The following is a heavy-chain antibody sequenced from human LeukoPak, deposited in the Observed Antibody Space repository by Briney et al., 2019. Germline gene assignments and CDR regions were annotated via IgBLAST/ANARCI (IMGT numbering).Heavy chain of an antibody. V-gene: IGHV4-59*12. Sequence: SETLSLTCTVSGGSISGYYWSWIRQTPGKGLEWIGYIYYSGSTNYNPSLKSRVTISIDTSKNQFSLKLSSVTAADTAVYYCARDGVDYAFAFDYWGQGPLVTVSS. CDR2: IYYSGST. J-gene: IGHJ4*02. CDR1: GGSISGYY. CDR3: ARDGVDYAFAFDY. D-gene: IGHD4-17*01.